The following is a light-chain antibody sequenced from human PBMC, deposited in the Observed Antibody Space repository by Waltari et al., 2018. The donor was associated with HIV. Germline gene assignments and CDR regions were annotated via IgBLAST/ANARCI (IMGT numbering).Light chain of an antibody. Sequence: QSALTQPRSVSGSPGQSVTISCTGTSSDVCGYNSVSWYQQHPGKAPKFMIYDVSKRPSGVPDRFSGSKSGNTASLTISGLQAEDEADYYCCSYAGNYTFVFGGGTKLTVL. J-gene: IGLJ2*01. CDR3: CSYAGNYTFV. V-gene: IGLV2-11*01. CDR1: SSDVCGYNS. CDR2: DVS.